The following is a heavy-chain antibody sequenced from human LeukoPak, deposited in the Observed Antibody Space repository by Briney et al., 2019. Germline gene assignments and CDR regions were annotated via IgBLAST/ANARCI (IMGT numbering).Heavy chain of an antibody. CDR1: GFTFSSYA. CDR2: ISGSGVTT. V-gene: IGHV3-23*01. CDR3: AAAKAGIAAANY. D-gene: IGHD6-13*01. J-gene: IGHJ4*02. Sequence: GGSLRLSCTASGFTFSSYAMSWVRLAPGKGLEWVTAISGSGVTTYYADSVKGRFTISRDSSKNTLYLQMNSLRAEDTAVYYCAAAKAGIAAANYWGQGTLVTVSS.